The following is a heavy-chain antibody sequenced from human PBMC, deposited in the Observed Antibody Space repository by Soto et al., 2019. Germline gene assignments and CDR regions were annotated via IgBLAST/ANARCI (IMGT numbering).Heavy chain of an antibody. CDR2: MSYSGST. Sequence: SETLSLTCTVSGGSISKSSYYWVWIRQPPGKGLEWVGSMSYSGSTYYNPSLKSRAAISVDTSKNQLSLQVSSVTAADTAVYYCSRRAPEGFDPWGQGTLVTVSS. CDR1: GGSISKSSYY. CDR3: SRRAPEGFDP. J-gene: IGHJ5*02. V-gene: IGHV4-39*01.